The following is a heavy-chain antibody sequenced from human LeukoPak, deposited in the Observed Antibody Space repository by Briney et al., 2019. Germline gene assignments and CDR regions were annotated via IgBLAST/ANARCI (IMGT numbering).Heavy chain of an antibody. CDR3: AKRIQSAMATGY. J-gene: IGHJ4*02. CDR2: IRYDGSNK. CDR1: GFTFSSYG. V-gene: IGHV3-30*02. Sequence: GGSLRLSCAASGFTFSSYGMHWVRQAPGKGLEWVTFIRYDGSNKNYADSVKGRFTISRDNSKNTLYLQMNSLRAEDTAVYYCAKRIQSAMATGYWGQGTLVTVSS. D-gene: IGHD5-18*01.